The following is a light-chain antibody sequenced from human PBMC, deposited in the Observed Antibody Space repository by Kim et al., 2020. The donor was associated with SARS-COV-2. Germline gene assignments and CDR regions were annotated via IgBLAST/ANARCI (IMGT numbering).Light chain of an antibody. V-gene: IGKV3D-20*01. J-gene: IGKJ2*01. Sequence: PGEKATLSCGASQSVGSGFLAWYQQKHSLPPRLLIHDASKSAADIPDRFSGSGSGRDFTLTISSVEPEDFAVYYCHLYVGSPPMYTFGQGTKLEI. CDR1: QSVGSGF. CDR3: HLYVGSPPMYT. CDR2: DAS.